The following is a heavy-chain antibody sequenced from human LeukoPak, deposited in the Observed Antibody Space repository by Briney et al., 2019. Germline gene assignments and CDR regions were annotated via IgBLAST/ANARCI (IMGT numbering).Heavy chain of an antibody. CDR2: ISGSGGSI. J-gene: IGHJ4*02. V-gene: IGHV3-23*01. Sequence: GGSLRLSCAASGFTFSSHAMNWVRQAPGKGLEGVSDISGSGGSIHYADSVKGRLTIARDNSKNTLYLQMNSLRAEDSAVYYCAKSTNEMGTGDFNYWGQGTLVTVSS. D-gene: IGHD5-18*01. CDR1: GFTFSSHA. CDR3: AKSTNEMGTGDFNY.